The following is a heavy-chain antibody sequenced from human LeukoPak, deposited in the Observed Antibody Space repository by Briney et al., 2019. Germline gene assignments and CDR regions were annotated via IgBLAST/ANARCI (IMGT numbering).Heavy chain of an antibody. CDR1: GYSISSGYY. CDR3: ARVHVDTAIALDY. CDR2: IYNSGST. J-gene: IGHJ4*02. D-gene: IGHD5-18*01. V-gene: IGHV4-38-2*02. Sequence: SETLSLTCTVSGYSISSGYYWGWIRQAPGKGLEWIGSIYNSGSTYYNPSLKSRVTISVDTSKNQFSLKLSSVTAADTAVYYCARVHVDTAIALDYWGQGTLVTVSS.